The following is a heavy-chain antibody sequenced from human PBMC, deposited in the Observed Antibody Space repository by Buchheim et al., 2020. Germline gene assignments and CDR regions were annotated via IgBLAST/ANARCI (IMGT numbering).Heavy chain of an antibody. D-gene: IGHD5-18*01. Sequence: EVQLVESGGGLVQPGGSLRLSCAASGFTFSSYWMHWVRQAPGKGLVWVSRINSDGSSTSYADSVKGRFTISRDNAKNTLYLQMNSLRAEDTAVYYCASLGYSYVRSRGGPRYGMDVWGQGTT. J-gene: IGHJ6*02. CDR1: GFTFSSYW. CDR2: INSDGSST. V-gene: IGHV3-74*01. CDR3: ASLGYSYVRSRGGPRYGMDV.